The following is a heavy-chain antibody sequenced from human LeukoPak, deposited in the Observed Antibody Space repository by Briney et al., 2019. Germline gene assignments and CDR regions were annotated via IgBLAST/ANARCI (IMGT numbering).Heavy chain of an antibody. Sequence: GGSLRLSCEASGFAFHDYYMSWIRQAPGKGLEWVSYISGSGSTIYYADSVKGRFTVSRDNAENSLYLQMNSLRAEDTAVYYCARENILTGPVDYWGQGTLVTVSS. J-gene: IGHJ4*02. V-gene: IGHV3-11*01. CDR2: ISGSGSTI. D-gene: IGHD3-9*01. CDR1: GFAFHDYY. CDR3: ARENILTGPVDY.